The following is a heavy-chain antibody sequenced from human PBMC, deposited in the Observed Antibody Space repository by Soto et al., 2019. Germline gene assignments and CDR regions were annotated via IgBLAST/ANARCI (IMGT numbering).Heavy chain of an antibody. CDR1: GDSVTSSSSY. CDR3: ARHLLDYNKPPFDS. CDR2: FYYSGST. Sequence: QLHLQESGPGLVKTSETLSLTCTVSGDSVTSSSSYWGWIRQSPGRGLEWIGTFYYSGSTFYNPSLKSRFTISVDTSKNQFSLKVNSVAAADAAVYYCARHLLDYNKPPFDSWGQGTLVTVSS. V-gene: IGHV4-39*01. J-gene: IGHJ4*02. D-gene: IGHD4-4*01.